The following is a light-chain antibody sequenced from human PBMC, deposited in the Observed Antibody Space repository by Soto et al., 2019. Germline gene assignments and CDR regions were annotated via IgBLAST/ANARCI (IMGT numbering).Light chain of an antibody. V-gene: IGKV3-20*01. Sequence: EIVLSQSPGTLSLSPGERATLSCRASQSVTSTSLSWYQQKTGQAPRLLIYGAANRATGIPDRFSGRGSGSDFTLTISRLEPEDFAVYYCQLYGSSPMYNFGQGT. CDR1: QSVTSTS. J-gene: IGKJ2*01. CDR2: GAA. CDR3: QLYGSSPMYN.